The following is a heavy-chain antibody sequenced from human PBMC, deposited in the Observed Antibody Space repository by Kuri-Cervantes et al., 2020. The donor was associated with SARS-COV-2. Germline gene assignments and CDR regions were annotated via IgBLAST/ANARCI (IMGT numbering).Heavy chain of an antibody. Sequence: SETLSLTCTVSGGSISSGDYYWSWIRQPPGKGLEWIGSIYHSGSTYYNPSLKSRVTMSVDTSKNQFSLKLSSVTAADTAVYYCARGDERRTTRTFDYWGQGTLVTVSS. J-gene: IGHJ4*02. V-gene: IGHV4-39*07. CDR3: ARGDERRTTRTFDY. CDR2: IYHSGST. CDR1: GGSISSGDYY. D-gene: IGHD1-1*01.